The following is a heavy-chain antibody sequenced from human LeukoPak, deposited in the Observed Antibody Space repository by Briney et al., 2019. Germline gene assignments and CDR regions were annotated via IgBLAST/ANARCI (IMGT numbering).Heavy chain of an antibody. CDR1: GFTFSSYW. D-gene: IGHD5-24*01. CDR3: AKEGRSLQTY. CDR2: INSDGSTT. V-gene: IGHV3-74*01. Sequence: GGSLRLSCAASGFTFSSYWMHWVRQAPGKGLVWVSNINSDGSTTTYADSVKGRFTISRDNAKNSLYLQMNSLRVEDTAVYCCAKEGRSLQTYWGQGTLVTVSS. J-gene: IGHJ4*02.